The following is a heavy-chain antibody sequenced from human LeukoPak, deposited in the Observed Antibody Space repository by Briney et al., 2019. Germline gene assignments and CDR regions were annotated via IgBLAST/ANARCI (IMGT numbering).Heavy chain of an antibody. V-gene: IGHV3-23*01. Sequence: GGSLRLSCVASGFTFSSYAMSWVRQAPGKGLEWVSTISGSGDTTYYADSVKGRFTISRDNSKNSLYLQMNSLRVEDTALYYCAKLVGGLPVCLWRQGTVVTVSS. CDR1: GFTFSSYA. J-gene: IGHJ3*01. CDR3: AKLVGGLPVCL. D-gene: IGHD1-26*01. CDR2: ISGSGDTT.